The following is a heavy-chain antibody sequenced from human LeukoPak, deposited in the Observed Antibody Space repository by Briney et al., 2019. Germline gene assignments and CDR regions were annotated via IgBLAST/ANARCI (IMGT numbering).Heavy chain of an antibody. V-gene: IGHV3-7*03. CDR3: RYGDYYYGMDV. Sequence: GGSLRLSCAASGFTFSSYWMTWVRQAPGKGLEWVANIKQDGSEKYYVDSVKGRFTISRDNAKSSLYLQMNSLRAEDTAVYYCRYGDYYYGMDVWGQGTTVTVSS. CDR2: IKQDGSEK. CDR1: GFTFSSYW. D-gene: IGHD4-17*01. J-gene: IGHJ6*02.